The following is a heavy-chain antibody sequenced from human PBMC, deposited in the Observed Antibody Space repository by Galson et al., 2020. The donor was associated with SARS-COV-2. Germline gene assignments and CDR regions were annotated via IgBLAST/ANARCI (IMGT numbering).Heavy chain of an antibody. CDR2: IHPSGGGK. D-gene: IGHD4-4*01. J-gene: IGHJ4*02. V-gene: IGHV1-46*01. CDR3: ARDSQGGNDYNYLLF. Sequence: GESLKISCKASGYTFTSYYIHWVRQAPGQGLEWMGIIHPSGGGKTYAQKFQGRVTMTRDTSTSTVYMELSSLRSEDTAVYYCARDSQGGNDYNYLLFWGQGTLVTVSS. CDR1: GYTFTSYY.